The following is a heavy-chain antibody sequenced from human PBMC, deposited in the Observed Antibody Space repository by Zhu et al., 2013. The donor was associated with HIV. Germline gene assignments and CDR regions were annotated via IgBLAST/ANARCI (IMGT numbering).Heavy chain of an antibody. V-gene: IGHV1-46*01. J-gene: IGHJ4*02. CDR1: GYTLTELS. CDR2: INPSGSAT. D-gene: IGHD3-9*01. Sequence: QVQLVQSGAEVKKPGASVKVSCKVSGYTLTELSMHWVRQAPGQGLEWMGIINPSGSATTYAQRFQGRLTLTRDTSTTTVYMELSSLRSEDTAVYYCTRGNNIELTGRLFDYWGQGTLVTVSS. CDR3: TRGNNIELTGRLFDY.